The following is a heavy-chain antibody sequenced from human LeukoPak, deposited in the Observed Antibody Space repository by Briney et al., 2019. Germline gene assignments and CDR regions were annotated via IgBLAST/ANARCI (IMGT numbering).Heavy chain of an antibody. J-gene: IGHJ5*02. D-gene: IGHD3-10*01. V-gene: IGHV4-59*01. CDR3: AGDFRAYYGSGSYFDP. CDR2: IYYSGST. CDR1: GGSISSYY. Sequence: SETLSLTCTVSGGSISSYYWSWIRQPPGKGLEWIGYIYYSGSTNYNPSLKSRVTISVDTSKNQFSLKLSTVTAEDTAVYYCAGDFRAYYGSGSYFDPWGQGTLVTVSS.